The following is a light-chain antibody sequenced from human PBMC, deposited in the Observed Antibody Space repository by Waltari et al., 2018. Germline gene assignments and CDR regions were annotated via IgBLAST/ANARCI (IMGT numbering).Light chain of an antibody. CDR1: SSDVGVYDY. CDR2: DVS. CDR3: SSYSTSSTLVV. V-gene: IGLV2-14*03. Sequence: QSALTQPASVSGSPGQSISLPCTGTSSDVGVYDYVSWYQQYPGKAPKLMIFDVSNRPSGVSDRFSGSKSGNTASLTISGLQAEDEAYYYCSSYSTSSTLVVFGGGTKVTVL. J-gene: IGLJ2*01.